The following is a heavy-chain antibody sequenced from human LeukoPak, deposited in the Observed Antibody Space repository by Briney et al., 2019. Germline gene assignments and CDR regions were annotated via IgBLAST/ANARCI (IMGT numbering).Heavy chain of an antibody. CDR1: GYIFTDQD. D-gene: IGHD6-6*01. Sequence: GASVKVSCKASGYIFTDQDMHWVRQAPGQGLEWMGWINPNTGGTHYAQRFQGRVTMTRDTSISTAYMELSSLRSDDTAVYYCASYPRYSSSPPFDYWGQGTLVTVSS. CDR2: INPNTGGT. J-gene: IGHJ4*02. V-gene: IGHV1-2*02. CDR3: ASYPRYSSSPPFDY.